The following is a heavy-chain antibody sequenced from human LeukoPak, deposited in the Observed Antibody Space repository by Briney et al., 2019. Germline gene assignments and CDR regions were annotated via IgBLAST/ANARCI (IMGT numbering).Heavy chain of an antibody. D-gene: IGHD3-3*01. CDR2: IKSDGSGI. V-gene: IGHV3-74*01. Sequence: GGSLRLSCAASGFTFSSYWMHWVRQTPGKGLVWVSRIKSDGSGISHADSVKGRFTISRDNAKNTLYLQMNSLRGDDTAVYYCASGRWSDYLDHWGQGTLVTVSS. CDR3: ASGRWSDYLDH. CDR1: GFTFSSYW. J-gene: IGHJ4*02.